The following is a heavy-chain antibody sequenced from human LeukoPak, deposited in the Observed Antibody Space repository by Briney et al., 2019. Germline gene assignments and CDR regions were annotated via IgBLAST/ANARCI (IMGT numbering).Heavy chain of an antibody. V-gene: IGHV3-21*01. D-gene: IGHD4-11*01. Sequence: GGSLRLSCAASGFTFSSYSMNWVRQAPGKGLEWVSSISSSSSYIYYADSVKGRFTISRDNAKNSLYPQMNSLRAEDAAVYYCARDDRDMTTVTTLDYWGQGTLVTVSS. J-gene: IGHJ4*02. CDR3: ARDDRDMTTVTTLDY. CDR2: ISSSSSYI. CDR1: GFTFSSYS.